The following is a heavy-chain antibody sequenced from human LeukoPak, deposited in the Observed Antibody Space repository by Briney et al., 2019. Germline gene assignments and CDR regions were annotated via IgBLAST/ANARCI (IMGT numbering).Heavy chain of an antibody. V-gene: IGHV4-34*01. D-gene: IGHD1-26*01. CDR2: INHSGSN. CDR1: GASFSGYY. CDR3: ARNVGATTQNTYYMDD. J-gene: IGHJ6*03. Sequence: SQTLSLTCAVDGASFSGYYWSWISHPPRNGREWLGEINHSGSNTYNPSLKTRATISEATSNNQFSLKLRSVTAEDTAVYYCARNVGATTQNTYYMDDWGKGTTVTVSS.